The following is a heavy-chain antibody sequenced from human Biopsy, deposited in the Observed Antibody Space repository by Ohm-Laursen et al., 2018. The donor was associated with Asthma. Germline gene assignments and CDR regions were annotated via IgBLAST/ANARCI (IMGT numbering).Heavy chain of an antibody. D-gene: IGHD2-2*01. CDR2: INSVFGTT. J-gene: IGHJ4*02. V-gene: IGHV1-69*13. CDR1: GGTFNTYV. Sequence: GATVKISCKSLGGTFNTYVIGWVRQAPGQGLEWMGGINSVFGTTTYPQKLQDRVTITADDSTSTVYMELSSLRSEDTAVYYCARKAGSCISRTCYSLDFWGQGTLVTVSS. CDR3: ARKAGSCISRTCYSLDF.